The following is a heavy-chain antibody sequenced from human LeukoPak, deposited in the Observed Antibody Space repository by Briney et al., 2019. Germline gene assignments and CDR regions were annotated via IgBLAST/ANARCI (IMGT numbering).Heavy chain of an antibody. V-gene: IGHV3-7*01. CDR1: GFGFSTPW. J-gene: IGHJ6*02. CDR2: IKQDGSEK. Sequence: GGSLRLSCAASGFGFSTPWMSWVRQAPGKGLEWVANIKQDGSEKYYVDSVKGRFTISRDNAKNSVYLQMNSLRGEDTAVYYCTSLSNSYGMDVWGQGTTATVSS. CDR3: TSLSNSYGMDV. D-gene: IGHD2/OR15-2a*01.